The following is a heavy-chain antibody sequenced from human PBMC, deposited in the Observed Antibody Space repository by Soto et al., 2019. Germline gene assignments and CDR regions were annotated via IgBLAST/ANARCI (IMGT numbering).Heavy chain of an antibody. CDR2: INPSGGST. J-gene: IGHJ6*02. CDR1: GYTFTSYY. Sequence: ASVKVSCKASGYTFTSYYMHWVRQAPGQGLEWMGIINPSGGSTSYAQKFQGRVTMTRDTSTSTVYMELSSLRSEDTAVYYCAREKISSSYYYYYGMDVWGQGTTDTVSS. CDR3: AREKISSSYYYYYGMDV. D-gene: IGHD6-6*01. V-gene: IGHV1-46*01.